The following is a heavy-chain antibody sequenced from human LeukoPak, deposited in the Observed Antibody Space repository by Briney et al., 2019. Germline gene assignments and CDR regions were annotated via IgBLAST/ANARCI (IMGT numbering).Heavy chain of an antibody. Sequence: GGSLRLSCAASGFTFTNYWMSWVRQAPGKGLEWAAKIKQDGSQIYYVDSLRGRFSISRDNAKNSVYLQMNSLRAEDTAVYYCARIGYSSSCWDYWGQGTLVTVSS. CDR2: IKQDGSQI. CDR3: ARIGYSSSCWDY. D-gene: IGHD6-19*01. CDR1: GFTFTNYW. V-gene: IGHV3-7*01. J-gene: IGHJ4*02.